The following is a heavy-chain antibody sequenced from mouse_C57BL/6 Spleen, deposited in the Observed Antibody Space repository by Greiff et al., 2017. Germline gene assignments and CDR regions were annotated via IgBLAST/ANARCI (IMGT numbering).Heavy chain of an antibody. D-gene: IGHD2-4*01. CDR2: IYPGDGDT. Sequence: QVHVKQSGPELVKPGASVKISCKASGYAFSSSWMNWVKQSPGKGLEWIGRIYPGDGDTNYPGNFKGKATLTADKASSTAYMQLSSLTSEDSAVYFCAVYYDYDGWFAYWGQGTLVTVSA. V-gene: IGHV1-82*01. CDR3: AVYYDYDGWFAY. CDR1: GYAFSSSW. J-gene: IGHJ3*01.